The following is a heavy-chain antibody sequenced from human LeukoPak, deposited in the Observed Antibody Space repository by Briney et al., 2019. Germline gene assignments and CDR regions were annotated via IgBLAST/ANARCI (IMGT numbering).Heavy chain of an antibody. CDR3: ARAALADAFDI. Sequence: PSDTQSLTCTVSGGSISRGSYYWRWVRQPAGTRLEWIGRIYTSGSTNYNPALKSRVTISVDTSKNQFSLKLSSVTAADTAVYYCARAALADAFDIWGQGTMVTVSS. CDR1: GGSISRGSYY. CDR2: IYTSGST. V-gene: IGHV4-61*02. J-gene: IGHJ3*02.